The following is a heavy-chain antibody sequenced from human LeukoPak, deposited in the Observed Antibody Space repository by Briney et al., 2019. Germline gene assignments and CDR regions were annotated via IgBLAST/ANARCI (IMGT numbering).Heavy chain of an antibody. D-gene: IGHD1-1*01. J-gene: IGHJ4*02. CDR1: GFTVTSSD. CDR2: IYSGDRT. Sequence: PGGSLRLSCAASGFTVTSSDMSWVRQAPGKGLEWVAAIYSGDRTYYADSVQGRFTISRDNSQNTLYLQMNSLRADETAVYYCARHRHIWTRDFKYWGQGTLVTGSS. V-gene: IGHV3-53*01. CDR3: ARHRHIWTRDFKY.